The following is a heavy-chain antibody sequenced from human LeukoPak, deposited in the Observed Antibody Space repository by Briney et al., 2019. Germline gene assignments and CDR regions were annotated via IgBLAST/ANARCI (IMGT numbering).Heavy chain of an antibody. J-gene: IGHJ4*02. Sequence: GASVKVSCKASGGTFSSYAISWVRQAPGQGLEWMGRIIPILGIANYAQKFQGRVTITRDTSASTAYMELSNLRSEDTAVYYCARGSSGWPDYFDYWGQGTQVTVSS. CDR2: IIPILGIA. CDR1: GGTFSSYA. V-gene: IGHV1-69*04. CDR3: ARGSSGWPDYFDY. D-gene: IGHD6-19*01.